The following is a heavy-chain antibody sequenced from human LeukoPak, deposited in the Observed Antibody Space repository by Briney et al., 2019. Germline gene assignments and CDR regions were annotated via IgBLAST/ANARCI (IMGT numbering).Heavy chain of an antibody. CDR1: GYTFTGYY. CDR3: ATAAVRGVIIKDAFDI. D-gene: IGHD3-10*01. J-gene: IGHJ3*02. CDR2: INPNSGGT. Sequence: GASVKVSCKASGYTFTGYYMHWVRQAPGQGLEWMGWINPNSGGTNYAQKFQGRVTMTRDTSISTAYMELSRLRSDDTAVYYCATAAVRGVIIKDAFDIWGQGTMVTVSS. V-gene: IGHV1-2*02.